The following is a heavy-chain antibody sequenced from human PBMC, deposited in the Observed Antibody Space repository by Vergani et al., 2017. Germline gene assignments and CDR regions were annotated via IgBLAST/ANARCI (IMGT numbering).Heavy chain of an antibody. CDR3: ATGSMQY. V-gene: IGHV3-23*01. D-gene: IGHD2-8*01. Sequence: EVQLLESGGGLVQPGGSLRLSCAASGFTFSSYAMSWVRQAPGKGLEWVSAISGSGGSTYYADPVKGRFTMSRDNSQHTLYLQMNRLRAEDTGVYYCATGSMQYWGQGTLVTVSS. J-gene: IGHJ4*02. CDR2: ISGSGGST. CDR1: GFTFSSYA.